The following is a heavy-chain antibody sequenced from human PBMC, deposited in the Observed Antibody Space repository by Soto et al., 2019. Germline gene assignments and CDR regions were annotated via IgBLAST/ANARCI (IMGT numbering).Heavy chain of an antibody. J-gene: IGHJ6*02. CDR3: AKFSTSSYYYYYGMDV. V-gene: IGHV3-23*01. Sequence: GGSLRLSCAASGVTFSSYARSWVRQAPGKGLEWVSAISGSVGSTYYADSVKGRFTISRDNSKNTLYLQMNSLRAEDTAVYYCAKFSTSSYYYYYGMDVWGQGTTV. CDR2: ISGSVGST. CDR1: GVTFSSYA. D-gene: IGHD6-13*01.